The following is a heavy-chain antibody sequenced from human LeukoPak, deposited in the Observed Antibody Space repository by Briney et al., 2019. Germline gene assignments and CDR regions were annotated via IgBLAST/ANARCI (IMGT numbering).Heavy chain of an antibody. CDR3: ARVQALMVRGVLDGMDV. CDR1: GYTFSTYW. V-gene: IGHV5-51*01. J-gene: IGHJ6*02. Sequence: GESLKISCKGSGYTFSTYWIGWVRQMPGKGLEWMGIIYPADSDTRYSPSFQGQVIISADKSISTAYLQWSSLKASDTAMYYCARVQALMVRGVLDGMDVWGQGTTVTVSS. CDR2: IYPADSDT. D-gene: IGHD3-10*01.